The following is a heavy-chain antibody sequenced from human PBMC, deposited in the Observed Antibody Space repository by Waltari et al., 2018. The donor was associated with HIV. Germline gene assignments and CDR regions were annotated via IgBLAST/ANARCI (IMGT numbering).Heavy chain of an antibody. Sequence: EVQLVESGGGFVQPGGSLRLSCAASGFTFRNYYLPWVRQATGKGLEWVSGIGTAGDTYYPGSVKGRFTISSENAKNSLHLQMNSLRAGDTAVYYCVRICKLNCYYYYGMDVWGQGTTVTVSS. CDR3: VRICKLNCYYYYGMDV. CDR1: GFTFRNYY. J-gene: IGHJ6*02. D-gene: IGHD1-1*01. V-gene: IGHV3-13*01. CDR2: IGTAGDT.